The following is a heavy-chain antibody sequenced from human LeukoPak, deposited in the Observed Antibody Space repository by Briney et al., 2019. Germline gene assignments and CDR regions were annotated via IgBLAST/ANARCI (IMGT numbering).Heavy chain of an antibody. CDR2: ISGSGGST. J-gene: IGHJ4*02. D-gene: IGHD3-22*01. Sequence: GGSLRLSCAASGFTLSSYAMSWVRQAPGKGLEWVSAISGSGGSTYYADSVKGRFTISRDNSKNTLYLQMNSLRAEDTAVYYCAKIYDSSGRGSGNEFDYWGQGTLVTVSS. CDR3: AKIYDSSGRGSGNEFDY. CDR1: GFTLSSYA. V-gene: IGHV3-23*01.